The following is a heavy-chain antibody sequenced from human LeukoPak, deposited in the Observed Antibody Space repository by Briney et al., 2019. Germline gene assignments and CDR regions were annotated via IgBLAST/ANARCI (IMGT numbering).Heavy chain of an antibody. Sequence: SETLSLTCTVSGGSISSYYWSWIRQPPGKGLEWIGYIYYSGSTNYNPSLKSRVTISVDTSKNQFSLKLSSVTAADTAVYYCASRYYYDSSGYFDYWGQGTLVTVSS. D-gene: IGHD3-22*01. CDR3: ASRYYYDSSGYFDY. J-gene: IGHJ4*02. CDR1: GGSISSYY. V-gene: IGHV4-59*01. CDR2: IYYSGST.